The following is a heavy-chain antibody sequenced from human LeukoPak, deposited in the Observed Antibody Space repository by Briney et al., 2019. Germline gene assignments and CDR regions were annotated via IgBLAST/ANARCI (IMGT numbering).Heavy chain of an antibody. CDR2: ISWNSGSI. CDR1: GFTFFDYA. Sequence: GGALRISCAASGFTFFDYAMHGGREAPGEGLGWGSGISWNSGSIGYADSVKGRFTISRDNAKNSLYLQMNSLRAEDTALYYCAKDMVESDYSAGDYWGQGTLVTVSS. CDR3: AKDMVESDYSAGDY. J-gene: IGHJ4*02. V-gene: IGHV3-9*01. D-gene: IGHD4/OR15-4a*01.